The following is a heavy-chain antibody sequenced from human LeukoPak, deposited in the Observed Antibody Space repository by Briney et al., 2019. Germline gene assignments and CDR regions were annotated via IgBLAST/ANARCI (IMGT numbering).Heavy chain of an antibody. CDR3: ARLSSTSNYYYMDV. CDR2: IIPIFGTV. V-gene: IGHV1-69*13. CDR1: GGTFSRSG. J-gene: IGHJ6*03. D-gene: IGHD6-6*01. Sequence: ASVKVSCKASGGTFSRSGISWVRQAPGQGLEWMGGIIPIFGTVNYAQKFQGRVTITADESTSTAYMELSSLRSEDTAVCYCARLSSTSNYYYMDVWGKGTTVTVSS.